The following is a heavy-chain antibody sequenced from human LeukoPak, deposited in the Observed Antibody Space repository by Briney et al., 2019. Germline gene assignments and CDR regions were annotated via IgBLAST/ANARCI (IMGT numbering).Heavy chain of an antibody. V-gene: IGHV4-30-2*01. CDR2: IYHSGST. CDR3: ARVVCSSTSCYSLGAFDI. D-gene: IGHD2-2*01. Sequence: ASETLSLTCTVSGGSISSGGYYWSCIRQPPGKGLEWIGYIYHSGSTYYNPSLKSRVTISVDRSKNQFSLKLSSVTAADTAVYYCARVVCSSTSCYSLGAFDIWGQGTMVTVSS. CDR1: GGSISSGGYY. J-gene: IGHJ3*02.